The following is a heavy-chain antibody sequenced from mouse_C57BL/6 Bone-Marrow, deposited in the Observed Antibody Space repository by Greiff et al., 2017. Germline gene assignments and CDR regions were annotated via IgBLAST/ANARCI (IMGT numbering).Heavy chain of an antibody. J-gene: IGHJ4*01. D-gene: IGHD2-14*01. CDR1: GYTFTDYN. CDR3: ARSDYRYAMDY. Sequence: EVQLQESGPELVKPGASVKIPCKASGYTFTDYNMDWVKQSHGKSLEWIGDITPNNGGTIYNQKFKGKATLTVDKSASTAYMELRSLTSEDTAVYYCARSDYRYAMDYWGQGTSVTVSS. CDR2: ITPNNGGT. V-gene: IGHV1-18*01.